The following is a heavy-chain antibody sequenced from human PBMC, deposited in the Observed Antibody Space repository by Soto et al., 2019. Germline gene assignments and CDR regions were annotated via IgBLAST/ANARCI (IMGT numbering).Heavy chain of an antibody. D-gene: IGHD3-3*01. Sequence: SETLSLTCAVYGGSFSGYYWSWIRQPPGKGLEWIGEINHSGSTNYNPSLKSRVTISVDTSKNQFSLKLSSVTAADTAVYYCARGRKYDFWSGYPSFDYWGQGTLVTVSS. V-gene: IGHV4-34*01. CDR2: INHSGST. CDR3: ARGRKYDFWSGYPSFDY. CDR1: GGSFSGYY. J-gene: IGHJ4*02.